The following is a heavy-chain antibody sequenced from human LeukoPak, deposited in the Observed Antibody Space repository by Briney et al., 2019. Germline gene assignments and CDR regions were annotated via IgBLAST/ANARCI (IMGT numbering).Heavy chain of an antibody. CDR3: AGEPQEYSQGWFDP. CDR2: IIPILGIA. D-gene: IGHD6-6*01. V-gene: IGHV1-69*04. J-gene: IGHJ5*02. Sequence: ASVKVSCKASGGTFSSYAISWVRQAPGQGLEWMGRIIPILGIANYAQKFQGRVTITADKSTSTAYMELSSLRSEDTAVYYCAGEPQEYSQGWFDPWGQGTLVTVSS. CDR1: GGTFSSYA.